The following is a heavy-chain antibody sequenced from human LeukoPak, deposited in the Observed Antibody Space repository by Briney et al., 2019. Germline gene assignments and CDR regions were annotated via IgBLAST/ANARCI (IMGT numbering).Heavy chain of an antibody. CDR3: AREPRTGRGYYFDY. J-gene: IGHJ4*02. CDR2: IYYSGST. CDR1: GGSISSYY. Sequence: PSETLSLTCTVSGGSISSYYWSWIRQPPGKGLEWIGYIYYSGSTNYNPSLKSRVTMSVDTSKNQFSLKLSSVTAADTAVYYCAREPRTGRGYYFDYWGQGTLVTVSS. D-gene: IGHD3/OR15-3a*01. V-gene: IGHV4-59*12.